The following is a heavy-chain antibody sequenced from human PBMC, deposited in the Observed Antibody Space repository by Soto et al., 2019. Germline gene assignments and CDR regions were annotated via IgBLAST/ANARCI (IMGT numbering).Heavy chain of an antibody. CDR2: IYYSGST. CDR3: AKEQIHFEADTSSIFDY. J-gene: IGHJ4*02. Sequence: SETLSLTCTVSGGSISSGGYYWSWIRQHPGKGLEWIGYIYYSGSTYYNPSLKSRVTISVDTSKNQFSLKLSSVTAADTAVYYCAKEQIHFEADTSSIFDYWGQGTLVTVSS. V-gene: IGHV4-31*03. D-gene: IGHD2-2*01. CDR1: GGSISSGGYY.